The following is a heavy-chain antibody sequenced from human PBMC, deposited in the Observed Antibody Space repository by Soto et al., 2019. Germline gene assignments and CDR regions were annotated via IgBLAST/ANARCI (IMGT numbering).Heavy chain of an antibody. CDR3: ASIRRAALFDP. J-gene: IGHJ5*02. V-gene: IGHV3-20*04. CDR2: INWNGGST. Sequence: GGSLRLSCAASGFTFDDYGMSWVRQAPGKGLEWVSGINWNGGSTGYADSVKGRFTISRDNAKNSLYLQMNSLRAEDTALYYCASIRRAALFDPWGQGTLVTVSS. CDR1: GFTFDDYG.